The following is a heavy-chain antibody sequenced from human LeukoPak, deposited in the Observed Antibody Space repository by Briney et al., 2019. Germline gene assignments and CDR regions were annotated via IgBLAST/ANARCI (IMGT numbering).Heavy chain of an antibody. V-gene: IGHV3-7*01. J-gene: IGHJ4*02. CDR3: SSQPAVLDLDC. CDR2: IRPDGSGK. CDR1: GFAFRSYW. Sequence: PGGSLRLSCAASGFAFRSYWMTWVRQAPGKGLEWVANIRPDGSGKNYVDSVKGRFTISRDNANNALFLQMKGLRAEDTAVYYCSSQPAVLDLDCWGQGALVTVSS. D-gene: IGHD2/OR15-2a*01.